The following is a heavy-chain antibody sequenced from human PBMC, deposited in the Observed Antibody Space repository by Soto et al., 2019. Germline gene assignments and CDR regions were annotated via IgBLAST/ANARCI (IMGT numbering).Heavy chain of an antibody. D-gene: IGHD2-15*01. CDR2: INHSGST. CDR3: ASVRYCSGGSCYHANFDY. Sequence: PSETMSLTCAFYGWSFGGYYWSWIRPPPGKGLEWIGEINHSGSTNYNPSLKSRVTISVDTSKNQFSLKLSSVTAADTAVYYCASVRYCSGGSCYHANFDYWGQGTLVTVSS. V-gene: IGHV4-34*01. CDR1: GWSFGGYY. J-gene: IGHJ4*02.